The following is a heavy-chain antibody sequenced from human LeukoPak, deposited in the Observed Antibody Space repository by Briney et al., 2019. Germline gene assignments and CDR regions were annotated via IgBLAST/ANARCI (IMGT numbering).Heavy chain of an antibody. J-gene: IGHJ4*02. Sequence: ASVKVSCKASGFTFTSSAVQWERQARGQRLEWIGWIVVGSGNTNYAQKFQERVTIARDMSTSTAYMELSSLRSEDTAVYYCAAAEDIIYGGDYWGQGTLVTVSS. CDR1: GFTFTSSA. V-gene: IGHV1-58*01. CDR2: IVVGSGNT. CDR3: AAAEDIIYGGDY. D-gene: IGHD2-15*01.